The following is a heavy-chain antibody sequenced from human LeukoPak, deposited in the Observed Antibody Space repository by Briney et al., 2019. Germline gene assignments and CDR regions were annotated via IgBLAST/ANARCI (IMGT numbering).Heavy chain of an antibody. Sequence: ASVKVSCKASGYTFTSYDINWVRQATGQGLEWMGWMNPNSGNTGYAQKFQGRVTMTRNTSISTAYMELSSLRSEDTAVYYCARTTGGCSSTSCYFDPWGQGTLVTVSS. V-gene: IGHV1-8*01. D-gene: IGHD2-2*01. CDR3: ARTTGGCSSTSCYFDP. J-gene: IGHJ5*02. CDR2: MNPNSGNT. CDR1: GYTFTSYD.